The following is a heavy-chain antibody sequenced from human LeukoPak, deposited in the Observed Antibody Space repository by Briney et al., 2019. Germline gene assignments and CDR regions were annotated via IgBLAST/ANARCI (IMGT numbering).Heavy chain of an antibody. CDR2: IYYSGST. J-gene: IGHJ3*02. CDR1: GGSISSSSNY. Sequence: SETLSLTCTVSGGSISSSSNYWGWIRQPPGKGLEWIGSIYYSGSTYYNPSLKSRVTISVDTSKNPFSLKLSSVTAADTAVYYCARPESQVGHDAFDIWGQGTMVTVSS. D-gene: IGHD1-14*01. CDR3: ARPESQVGHDAFDI. V-gene: IGHV4-39*01.